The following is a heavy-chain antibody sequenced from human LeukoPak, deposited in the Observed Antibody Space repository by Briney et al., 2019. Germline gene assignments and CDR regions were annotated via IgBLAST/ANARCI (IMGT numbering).Heavy chain of an antibody. J-gene: IGHJ5*02. V-gene: IGHV3-30*02. Sequence: PGGSLRLSCAASGFTFSSYGMHRVRQAPGKGLDWEALRRYDGSNKYYADSVKGRFTISRDNSKNTLYLQMNSLRAEDTAVYYCAKDRAGYSYGGNWFDPWGQGTLVTVSS. CDR2: RRYDGSNK. CDR1: GFTFSSYG. D-gene: IGHD5-18*01. CDR3: AKDRAGYSYGGNWFDP.